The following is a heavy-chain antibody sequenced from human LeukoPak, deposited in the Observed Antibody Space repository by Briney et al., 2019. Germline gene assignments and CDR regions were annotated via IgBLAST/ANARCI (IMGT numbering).Heavy chain of an antibody. V-gene: IGHV3-48*03. J-gene: IGHJ3*02. CDR2: ISSSGSTI. CDR3: ARETLSKGYSYGYGGAFDI. CDR1: GFTFSSYA. D-gene: IGHD5-18*01. Sequence: GGSLRLSCAASGFTFSSYAMSWVRQAPGKGLEWVSYISSSGSTIYYADSVKGRFTISRDNAKNSLYLQMNSLRAEDTAVYYCARETLSKGYSYGYGGAFDIWGQGTMVTVSS.